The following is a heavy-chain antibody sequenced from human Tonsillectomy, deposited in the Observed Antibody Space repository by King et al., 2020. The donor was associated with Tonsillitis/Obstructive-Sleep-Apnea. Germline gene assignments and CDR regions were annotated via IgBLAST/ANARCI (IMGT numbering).Heavy chain of an antibody. D-gene: IGHD6-19*01. V-gene: IGHV1-2*06. CDR2: INPNSGGT. J-gene: IGHJ5*02. Sequence: VQLVESGAEVKKPGASVKVSCKASGYTFTDYYMHWVRQAPGQGLEWMGRINPNSGGTNYAQKFQGRVTMTRDTSISTAYMELSRLRSDDTAGYYCAGVFSAIAVAGLGGTNWFDPWGQGTLVTVSS. CDR3: AGVFSAIAVAGLGGTNWFDP. CDR1: GYTFTDYY.